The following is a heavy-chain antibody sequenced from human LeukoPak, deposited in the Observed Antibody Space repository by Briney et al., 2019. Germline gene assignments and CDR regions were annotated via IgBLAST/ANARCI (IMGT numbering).Heavy chain of an antibody. CDR1: GGSFSGYY. V-gene: IGHV4-34*01. D-gene: IGHD2-15*01. Sequence: SSETLSLTCAVYGGSFSGYYWSWIRQPPGKGLEWIGEINHSGSTNYNPSLKSRVTISVDTSKNQFSLKLSSVTAADTAVYYCARGARIRYCSGGSCYSTGPYWLDPWGQGTLVTVSS. J-gene: IGHJ5*02. CDR2: INHSGST. CDR3: ARGARIRYCSGGSCYSTGPYWLDP.